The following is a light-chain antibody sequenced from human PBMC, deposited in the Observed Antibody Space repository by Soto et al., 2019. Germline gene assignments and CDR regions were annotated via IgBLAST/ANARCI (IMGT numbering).Light chain of an antibody. Sequence: DIQMTQSPSSLSASVGDRVTITCRASQSISSYLNWYQQKPGKAPKLLIYAASSLQSGVPSRFSGSGSGTDFTLTISSLQPKVFATYYYKQSYSPPRPFGQGTKVKIK. CDR1: QSISSY. J-gene: IGKJ1*01. CDR3: KQSYSPPRP. CDR2: AAS. V-gene: IGKV1-39*01.